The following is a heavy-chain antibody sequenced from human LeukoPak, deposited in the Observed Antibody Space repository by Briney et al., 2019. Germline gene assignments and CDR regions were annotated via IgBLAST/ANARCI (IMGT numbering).Heavy chain of an antibody. D-gene: IGHD3-10*01. J-gene: IGHJ4*02. Sequence: ASVKVSCKASGYTFTSYYMHWVRQAPGQGLEWMGIINPSGGSTSYAQKFQGRVTMTRDMSTSTVYMELSSLRSEDTAVYYCARVKGGGSGSYPFDYWGQGTLVTVSS. CDR1: GYTFTSYY. CDR3: ARVKGGGSGSYPFDY. CDR2: INPSGGST. V-gene: IGHV1-46*01.